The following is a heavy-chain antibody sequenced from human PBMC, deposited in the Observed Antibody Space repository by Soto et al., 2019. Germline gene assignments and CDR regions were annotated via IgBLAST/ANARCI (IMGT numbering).Heavy chain of an antibody. J-gene: IGHJ6*02. V-gene: IGHV3-21*01. CDR3: ARAIAAAGTLLRNYYGMDV. D-gene: IGHD6-13*01. Sequence: GGSLRLSCAACGFTFSSYSMNWVRQAPGKGLEWVSSISSSSSYIYYADSVKGRFTISRDNAKNSLYLQMNSLRAEDTAGYYCARAIAAAGTLLRNYYGMDVWGQGTTVTVSS. CDR1: GFTFSSYS. CDR2: ISSSSSYI.